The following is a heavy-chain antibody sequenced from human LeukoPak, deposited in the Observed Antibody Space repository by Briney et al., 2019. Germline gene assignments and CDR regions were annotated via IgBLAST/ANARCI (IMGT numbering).Heavy chain of an antibody. CDR2: IYYSGST. V-gene: IGHV4-59*01. D-gene: IGHD3-10*01. CDR3: ARGREWLGEFQVGFDP. Sequence: SETLSLTCTVSGGSISSYYWSWIRQPPGKGLEWIGYIYYSGSTNYNPSLKSRVTISVDTTKNQFSLKLSSVTAADTAVYYCARGREWLGEFQVGFDPWGQGTLVTVSS. CDR1: GGSISSYY. J-gene: IGHJ5*02.